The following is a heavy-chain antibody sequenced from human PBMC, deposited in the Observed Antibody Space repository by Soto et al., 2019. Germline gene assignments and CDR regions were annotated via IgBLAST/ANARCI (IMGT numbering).Heavy chain of an antibody. CDR3: ARHRRFLGIRGVEYSYGYGCYFDY. Sequence: SETLSLTCTVSGGSISSSSYYWGWIRQPPGKGLEWIGSIYYSGSTYYNPSLKSRVTISVDTSKNQFSLKLSSVTAADTAVYYCARHRRFLGIRGVEYSYGYGCYFDYWGQGTLVTVSS. V-gene: IGHV4-39*01. J-gene: IGHJ4*02. D-gene: IGHD5-18*01. CDR2: IYYSGST. CDR1: GGSISSSSYY.